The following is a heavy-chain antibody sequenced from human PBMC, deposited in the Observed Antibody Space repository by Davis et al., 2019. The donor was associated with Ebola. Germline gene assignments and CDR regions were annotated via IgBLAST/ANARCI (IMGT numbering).Heavy chain of an antibody. V-gene: IGHV3-30*04. CDR3: AIISGYSSGWYGDY. CDR1: GFTFSSYA. J-gene: IGHJ4*02. Sequence: GESLKISCAASGFTFSSYAMHWVRQAPGKGLEWVAVISYDGSNKYYADSVKGRFTISRDNSKNTLYLQMNSLRAEDTAVYYCAIISGYSSGWYGDYWGQGTLVTVSS. CDR2: ISYDGSNK. D-gene: IGHD6-19*01.